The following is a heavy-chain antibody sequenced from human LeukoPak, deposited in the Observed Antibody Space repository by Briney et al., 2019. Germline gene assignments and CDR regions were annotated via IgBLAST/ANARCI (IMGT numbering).Heavy chain of an antibody. CDR3: ARRRYDSCT. Sequence: SETLSLTCTVSGGSISSSSYYWGWVRQPPGKGLEWIGSIYYSGSTYYNPSLKSRVTRSVDTSKNQFSLKLSSVTAADTAFYCCARRRYDSCTWGQGTLVTVSS. J-gene: IGHJ5*02. V-gene: IGHV4-39*01. D-gene: IGHD3-16*01. CDR2: IYYSGST. CDR1: GGSISSSSYY.